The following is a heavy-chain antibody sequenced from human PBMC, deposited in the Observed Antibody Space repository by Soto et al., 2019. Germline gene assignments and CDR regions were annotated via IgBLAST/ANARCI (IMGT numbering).Heavy chain of an antibody. V-gene: IGHV3-66*01. D-gene: IGHD3-16*01. Sequence: PGGSLRLSCAPSGFTFITYAMSWVRQAPGKGLEWVSIIYSGGSTYYADSVKGRFTISRDNSKNTLYLQMNSLRAEDTAVYYCAALRPLHYWGQGTLVTVSS. J-gene: IGHJ4*02. CDR1: GFTFITYA. CDR3: AALRPLHY. CDR2: IYSGGST.